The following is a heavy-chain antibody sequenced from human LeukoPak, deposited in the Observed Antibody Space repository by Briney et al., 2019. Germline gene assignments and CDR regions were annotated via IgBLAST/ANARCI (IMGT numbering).Heavy chain of an antibody. J-gene: IGHJ5*02. D-gene: IGHD6-13*01. CDR2: INPNSGGT. Sequence: ASVKVSCKASGYTFTGYYMHWVRQAPGQGLEWMGWINPNSGGTNYAQKFQGRVTMTRDTSISTAYMELSRLRSDDTAVYYCARAAYSSSWYIWFDPWGQGTPVTVSS. V-gene: IGHV1-2*02. CDR1: GYTFTGYY. CDR3: ARAAYSSSWYIWFDP.